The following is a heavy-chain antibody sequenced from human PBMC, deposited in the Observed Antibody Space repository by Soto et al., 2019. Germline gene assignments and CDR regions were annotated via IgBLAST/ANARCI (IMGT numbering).Heavy chain of an antibody. V-gene: IGHV1-69*13. J-gene: IGHJ6*02. D-gene: IGHD3-10*01. Sequence: GASVQVSCKASGGTFSSYAISWVRQAPGQGLEWMGGIIPIFGTANYAQKFQGRVTITADESTSTAYMELSSLRSEDTAVYYCATYPRDYYYGMDVWGQGTTVTVSS. CDR1: GGTFSSYA. CDR3: ATYPRDYYYGMDV. CDR2: IIPIFGTA.